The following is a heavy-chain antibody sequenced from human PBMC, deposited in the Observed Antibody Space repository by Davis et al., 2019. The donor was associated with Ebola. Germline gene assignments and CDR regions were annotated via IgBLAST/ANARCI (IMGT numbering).Heavy chain of an antibody. D-gene: IGHD3-16*01. CDR3: TRLHLG. V-gene: IGHV3-73*01. CDR2: IRSKANSYAT. CDR1: GFTFSGSA. Sequence: GESLKISCAASGFTFSGSAMHWVRQASGKGLEWVGRIRSKANSYATAYAASVKGRFTISRDDSKNTAYLQMNSLKTEDTAVYYCTRLHLGWGQGTLVTVSS. J-gene: IGHJ4*02.